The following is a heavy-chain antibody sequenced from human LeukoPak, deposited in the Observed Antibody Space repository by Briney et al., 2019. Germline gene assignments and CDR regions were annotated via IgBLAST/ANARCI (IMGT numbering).Heavy chain of an antibody. Sequence: GRSLRLSCAASGFTFSSYGMHWVRQAPGKGLEWEAVISYDGSNKYYADSVKGRFTISRDNSKNTLYLQMNSLRAEDTAVYYCAKGTPFDYWGQGTLVTVST. CDR3: AKGTPFDY. V-gene: IGHV3-30*18. CDR1: GFTFSSYG. CDR2: ISYDGSNK. J-gene: IGHJ4*02.